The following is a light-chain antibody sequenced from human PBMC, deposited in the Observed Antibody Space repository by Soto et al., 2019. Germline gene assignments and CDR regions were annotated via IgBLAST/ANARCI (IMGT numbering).Light chain of an antibody. J-gene: IGKJ3*01. CDR1: QSVSNNY. CDR2: GVS. CDR3: QQYGNSGVT. V-gene: IGKV3-20*01. Sequence: EIVMTQSPATLSLSPGERATLSCRASQSVSNNYLAWHQQKPGQAPRLLIYGVSSRATGIPDRFSGSGSGTDFTLTISRLEPEDFAVYYCQQYGNSGVTFGPGTKVDIK.